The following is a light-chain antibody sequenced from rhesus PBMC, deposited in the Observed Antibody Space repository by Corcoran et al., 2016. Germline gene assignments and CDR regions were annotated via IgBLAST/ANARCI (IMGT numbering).Light chain of an antibody. CDR2: YDN. CDR1: KLGGKF. V-gene: IGLV3-36*02. Sequence: SYDLTQPPSLSVSPGHAAKITCGGDKLGGKFVHWYQQKPPQAPVVVINYDNKRPSGIPERFSGSTSGITATLTISGVEAGDEAAYYCQVWDRTDDLYIFGGGTRLTVL. J-gene: IGLJ1*01. CDR3: QVWDRTDDLYI.